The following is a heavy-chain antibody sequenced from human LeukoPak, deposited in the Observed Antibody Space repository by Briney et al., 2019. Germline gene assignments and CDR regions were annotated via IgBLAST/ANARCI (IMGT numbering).Heavy chain of an antibody. CDR3: AKVPLTGYSSPENAFDI. V-gene: IGHV3-23*01. Sequence: GGSLRLSCAASGFTFSSYGMSWVRQAPGKGLEWVSAISGSGGSTYYADSVKGRFTISRDNSKNTLYLQMNSLRAEDTAVYYCAKVPLTGYSSPENAFDIWGQGTMVTVSS. D-gene: IGHD6-13*01. CDR2: ISGSGGST. CDR1: GFTFSSYG. J-gene: IGHJ3*02.